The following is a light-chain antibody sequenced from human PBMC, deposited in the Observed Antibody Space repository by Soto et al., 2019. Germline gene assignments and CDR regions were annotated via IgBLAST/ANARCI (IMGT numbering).Light chain of an antibody. J-gene: IGLJ1*01. CDR3: KSYDSSLSGYV. CDR1: SSNFGAGYD. CDR2: GNS. Sequence: QSVLTQPPSVSGAPGQRVTISCTGSSSNFGAGYDVHWYQRLPGTAPKLLIYGNSNRPSGVPDRFSGSKSGTSASLAITGLQAEDEADYYCKSYDSSLSGYVFGTGTKVTVL. V-gene: IGLV1-40*01.